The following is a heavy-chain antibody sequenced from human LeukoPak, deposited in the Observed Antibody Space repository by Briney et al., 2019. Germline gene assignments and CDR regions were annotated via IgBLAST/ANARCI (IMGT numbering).Heavy chain of an antibody. V-gene: IGHV3-30*18. J-gene: IGHJ6*03. CDR1: GFTFSSYG. D-gene: IGHD1-7*01. Sequence: PGGSLRLSCAASGFTFSSYGMYWVRQAPGKGLEWVAVISYDGSNKYYADSVKGRFTISRDNSKNTLYLQMNSLRAEDTAVYYCAKLGSLDWNYVHYYYYYMDVWGKGTTVTVSS. CDR2: ISYDGSNK. CDR3: AKLGSLDWNYVHYYYYYMDV.